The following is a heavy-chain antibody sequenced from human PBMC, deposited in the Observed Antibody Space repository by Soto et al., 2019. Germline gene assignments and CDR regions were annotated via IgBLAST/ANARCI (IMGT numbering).Heavy chain of an antibody. CDR1: GGTFSSYA. V-gene: IGHV1-69*01. CDR2: IIPIFGTA. Sequence: QVQLVQSGAEVKKPGSSVKVSCKASGGTFSSYAISWVRQAPGQGLEWMGGIIPIFGTANYAQKFQGRVTITADDSSTTAYMEMSSLRSEDTAVYYCAIYEGPLAALIADRSSYFDYWGQGTLVTVST. D-gene: IGHD6-6*01. J-gene: IGHJ4*02. CDR3: AIYEGPLAALIADRSSYFDY.